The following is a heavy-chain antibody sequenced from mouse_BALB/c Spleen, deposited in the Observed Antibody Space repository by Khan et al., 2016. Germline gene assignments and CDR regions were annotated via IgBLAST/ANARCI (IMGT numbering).Heavy chain of an antibody. V-gene: IGHV5-6-3*01. CDR3: ARVRQAVDY. J-gene: IGHJ4*01. D-gene: IGHD2-14*01. CDR1: GFTFSTYA. CDR2: INSNGGST. Sequence: EVELVESGGGLVQPGGSLKLSCAASGFTFSTYAMSWVRQPPDKRLELVATINSNGGSTYYPANVKGRCTISRDNAKNTLYLQMSSLKAADTAMYYCARVRQAVDYWGQGTSVTVSS.